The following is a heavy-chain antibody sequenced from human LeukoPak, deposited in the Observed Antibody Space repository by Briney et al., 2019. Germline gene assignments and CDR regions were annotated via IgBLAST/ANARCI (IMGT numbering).Heavy chain of an antibody. V-gene: IGHV5-51*01. CDR1: GYSFTSYW. J-gene: IGHJ4*02. CDR2: IYPGDSDT. Sequence: GESLKISCKGSGYSFTSYWIGWVRQMPGXXLEWMGIIYPGDSDTRYSPSFQGQVTISADKSISTAYLQWSSLKASDTAMYYCASSVGSSGWYFDYWGQGTLVTVSS. CDR3: ASSVGSSGWYFDY. D-gene: IGHD6-19*01.